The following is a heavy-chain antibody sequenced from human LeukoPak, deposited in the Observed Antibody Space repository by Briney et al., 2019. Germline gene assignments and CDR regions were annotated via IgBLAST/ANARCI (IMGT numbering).Heavy chain of an antibody. CDR2: ISGSGSTI. D-gene: IGHD2-2*01. Sequence: NPGGSLRLSCAASGFIFSDHHMSWIRQAPGKGLEWVSYISGSGSTIYYADSVEGRFTISRDNANNSLFLQMNSLRAEDTAVYYCATYRCTGDSCYADYDAFDFWGQGTTVIVSS. CDR1: GFIFSDHH. J-gene: IGHJ3*01. V-gene: IGHV3-11*04. CDR3: ATYRCTGDSCYADYDAFDF.